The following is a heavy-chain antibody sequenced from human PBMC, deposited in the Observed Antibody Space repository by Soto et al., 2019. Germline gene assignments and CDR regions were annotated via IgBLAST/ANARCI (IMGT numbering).Heavy chain of an antibody. D-gene: IGHD6-6*01. Sequence: EVQLLESGGGLVQPGGSLRLSCEASGFTFSSYPMSWVRQAPGKGLEWISGITGGATNAYYADSVKGRITISRDNSKNTLYLQLNSLRAEDTAVYYCAKEAPRPGPCDSWGQGTLVTVSS. J-gene: IGHJ4*02. V-gene: IGHV3-23*01. CDR1: GFTFSSYP. CDR3: AKEAPRPGPCDS. CDR2: ITGGATNA.